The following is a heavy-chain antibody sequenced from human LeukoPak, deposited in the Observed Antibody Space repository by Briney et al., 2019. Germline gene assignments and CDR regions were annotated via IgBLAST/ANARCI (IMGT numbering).Heavy chain of an antibody. Sequence: GGLSLDCAVSGFTFSSYAMRWVRHATGKGREWVSAISVHGGSTYYADSVKGRFTISRDNSKITMYLLLNSMRAEYTALYYCAKDIEDYYSSGSYYNAPFDYWGQRTLVTVSS. V-gene: IGHV3-23*01. J-gene: IGHJ4*02. CDR2: ISVHGGST. D-gene: IGHD3-10*01. CDR3: AKDIEDYYSSGSYYNAPFDY. CDR1: GFTFSSYA.